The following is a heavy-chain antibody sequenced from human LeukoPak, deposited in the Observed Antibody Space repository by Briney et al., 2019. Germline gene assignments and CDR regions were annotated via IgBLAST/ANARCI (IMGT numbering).Heavy chain of an antibody. V-gene: IGHV4-59*12. J-gene: IGHJ1*01. Sequence: SETLSLTCTVSGGSISSYYWSWIRQPPGKGLEWIGYIHYSGGITYYNPSLKSRVTISVDTSKNQFSLKLSSVTAADTAVYYCARRYSGSYSHFQHWGQGTLVTVSS. CDR2: IHYSGGIT. CDR3: ARRYSGSYSHFQH. D-gene: IGHD1-26*01. CDR1: GGSISSYY.